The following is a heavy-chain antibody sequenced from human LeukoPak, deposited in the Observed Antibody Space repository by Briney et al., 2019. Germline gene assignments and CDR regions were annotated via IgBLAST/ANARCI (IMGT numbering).Heavy chain of an antibody. CDR3: AKVIVGAARAVDY. CDR1: GFTFSSYS. J-gene: IGHJ4*02. CDR2: MSSSSSTI. D-gene: IGHD1-26*01. Sequence: GGSLRLSCAASGFTFSSYSMNWVRQAPGKGLEWVSYMSSSSSTIYYADSVKGRFTISRDNARNSLYLQMNSLRDEDTAVYYCAKVIVGAARAVDYWGQGTLVTVSS. V-gene: IGHV3-48*02.